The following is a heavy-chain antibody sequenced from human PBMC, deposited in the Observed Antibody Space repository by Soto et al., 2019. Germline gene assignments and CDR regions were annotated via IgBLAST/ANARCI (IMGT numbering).Heavy chain of an antibody. CDR1: GFTFSSYG. CDR2: IWYDGSNK. J-gene: IGHJ4*02. D-gene: IGHD3-16*01. CDR3: ARGLRWRPFDY. Sequence: GGSLRLSCAASGFTFSSYGMHWVRQAPGKGLEWVAVIWYDGSNKYYADSVKGRFTISRDNSKNTLYLQMNSLRAEDTAVYYCARGLRWRPFDYWGQGTLVTVSS. V-gene: IGHV3-33*01.